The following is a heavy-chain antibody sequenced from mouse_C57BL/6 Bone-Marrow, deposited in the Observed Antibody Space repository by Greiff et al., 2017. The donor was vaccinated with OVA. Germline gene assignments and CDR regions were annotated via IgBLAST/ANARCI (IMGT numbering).Heavy chain of an antibody. CDR2: IYPGSGNT. CDR3: ARGLYYGSSRDYFDY. V-gene: IGHV1-76*01. CDR1: GYTFTDYY. D-gene: IGHD1-1*01. J-gene: IGHJ2*01. Sequence: QVQLKESGAELVRPGASVKLSCKASGYTFTDYYINWVKQRPGQGLEWIARIYPGSGNTYYNEKFKGKATLTAEKSSSTAYMQLSSLTSEDSAVYFCARGLYYGSSRDYFDYWGQGTTLTVSS.